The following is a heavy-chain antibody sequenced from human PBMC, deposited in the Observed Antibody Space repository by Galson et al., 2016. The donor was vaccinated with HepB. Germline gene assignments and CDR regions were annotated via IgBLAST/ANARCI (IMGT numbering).Heavy chain of an antibody. CDR3: AHTAPLGLEFSRDHFDY. CDR1: GFSLSTTGLG. Sequence: PALVKPTQTLTLTCTFSGFSLSTTGLGVAWLRQPPGKTLEWLALIYWNDDKRYSPFLKSRLTITKDTSKSQVVLTMTNMDPVDTGTYDCAHTAPLGLEFSRDHFDYCGQGTLVTVSS. CDR2: IYWNDDK. V-gene: IGHV2-5*01. D-gene: IGHD3-16*01. J-gene: IGHJ4*02.